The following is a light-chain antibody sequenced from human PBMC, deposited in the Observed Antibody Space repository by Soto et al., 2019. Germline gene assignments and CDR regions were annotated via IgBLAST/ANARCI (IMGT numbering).Light chain of an antibody. V-gene: IGKV1-5*01. CDR3: QQYNSYSPRT. J-gene: IGKJ1*01. Sequence: DIQMTQSPSTLSASVGDRVTITCRASQSISSWLAWYQQKPGKAPKLLIYDASSLESGVPSRFSGSGSETEFAVTISSLQPDDFAAYYCQQYNSYSPRTFGQGTKVEIK. CDR2: DAS. CDR1: QSISSW.